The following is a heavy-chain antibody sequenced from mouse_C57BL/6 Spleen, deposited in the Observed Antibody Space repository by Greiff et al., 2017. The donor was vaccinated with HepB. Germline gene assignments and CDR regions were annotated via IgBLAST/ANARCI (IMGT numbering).Heavy chain of an antibody. CDR3: ARHDGYYFDD. D-gene: IGHD2-3*01. CDR1: GFTFSDYY. J-gene: IGHJ2*01. Sequence: EVQLVESGGGLVQPGGSLKLSCAASGFTFSDYYMYWVRQTPEKRLEWVAYISNGGGSTYYPDTVKGRFTLSRDNAKNTLYLQMSRLKSEDTAMYYCARHDGYYFDDWGNGTTLTVSS. V-gene: IGHV5-12*01. CDR2: ISNGGGST.